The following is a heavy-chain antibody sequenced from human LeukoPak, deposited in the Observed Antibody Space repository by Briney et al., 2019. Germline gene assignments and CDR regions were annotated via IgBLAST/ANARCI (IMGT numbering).Heavy chain of an antibody. CDR2: IYHSGST. CDR1: GGSISSSNW. J-gene: IGHJ5*02. CDR3: ARDIVVVPAVGWFDP. Sequence: SGTLSLTCAVSGGSISSSNWWSWVRQPPGKGLEWIGEIYHSGSTNYNPSLKSRVTISVDKSKNQFSLKLSSVTAADTAVYYCARDIVVVPAVGWFDPWSQGTLVTVSS. V-gene: IGHV4-4*02. D-gene: IGHD2-2*01.